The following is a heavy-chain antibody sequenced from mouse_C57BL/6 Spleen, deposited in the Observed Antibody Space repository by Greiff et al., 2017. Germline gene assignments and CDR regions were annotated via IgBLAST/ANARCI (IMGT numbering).Heavy chain of an antibody. CDR1: GFTFSDYY. Sequence: EVKLMESEGGLVQPGSSMKLSCTASGFTFSDYYMAWVRQVPEKGLEWVANINYDGSSTYYLDSLKSRFIISRDNAKNILYLQMSSLKSEDTATYYCARIYYDYDFDYWGQGTTLTVSS. CDR2: INYDGSST. D-gene: IGHD2-4*01. V-gene: IGHV5-16*01. CDR3: ARIYYDYDFDY. J-gene: IGHJ2*01.